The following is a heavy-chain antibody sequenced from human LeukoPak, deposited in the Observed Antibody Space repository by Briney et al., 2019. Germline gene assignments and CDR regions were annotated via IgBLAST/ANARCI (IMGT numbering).Heavy chain of an antibody. J-gene: IGHJ3*02. CDR3: AKGIAVAGKGGAFDI. Sequence: GGSLRLSCAASGFTFSSYAMHWVRQAPGKGLEWVAAISYDGSNEYYADSVKGRFTISRDNSKNTLYLQMNSLRAEDTAVYYCAKGIAVAGKGGAFDIWGQGTMVTVSS. D-gene: IGHD6-19*01. CDR1: GFTFSSYA. CDR2: ISYDGSNE. V-gene: IGHV3-30-3*01.